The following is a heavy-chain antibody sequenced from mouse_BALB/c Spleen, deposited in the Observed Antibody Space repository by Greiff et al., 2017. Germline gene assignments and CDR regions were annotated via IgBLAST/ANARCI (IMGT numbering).Heavy chain of an antibody. CDR1: GFTFSSYT. Sequence: EVHLVESGGGLVKPGGSLKLSCAASGFTFSSYTMSWVRQTPEKRLEWVATISSGGSYTYYPDSVKGRFTISRDNAKNTLYLQMSSLKSEDTAMYYCTRDSVDSSGPAWFAYWGQGTLVTVSA. CDR2: ISSGGSYT. D-gene: IGHD3-2*01. CDR3: TRDSVDSSGPAWFAY. J-gene: IGHJ3*01. V-gene: IGHV5-6-4*01.